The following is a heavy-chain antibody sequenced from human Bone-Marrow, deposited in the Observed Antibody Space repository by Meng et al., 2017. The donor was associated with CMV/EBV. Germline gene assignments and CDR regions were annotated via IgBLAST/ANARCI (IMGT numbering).Heavy chain of an antibody. CDR3: ARARELLQGHNWFDP. V-gene: IGHV4-38-2*02. D-gene: IGHD1-26*01. CDR2: IYHSGST. J-gene: IGHJ5*02. CDR1: GYSISSGSY. Sequence: SETLSLTCTVSGYSISSGSYWGWIRQPPGRGLEWIGSIYHSGSTSYNPSLKSRVTISVDTSKNHFSLKLSSVTAADTAVYYCARARELLQGHNWFDPWGQGTLVTVSS.